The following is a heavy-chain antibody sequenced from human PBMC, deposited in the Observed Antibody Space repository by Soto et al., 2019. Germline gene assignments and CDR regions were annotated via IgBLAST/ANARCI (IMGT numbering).Heavy chain of an antibody. J-gene: IGHJ5*02. D-gene: IGHD2-15*01. V-gene: IGHV4-31*03. Sequence: QVQLQESGPGLVKPSQTLSLTCTVSGGSISSGGYYWSWIRQHPGKGLEWIGYIYYSGSTYYNPYLKSRVTISVDTSKNQFSLKLSSVAAADTAVYYCARVRKGYCSGGSCQKNNWFDPWGQGTLVTVSS. CDR3: ARVRKGYCSGGSCQKNNWFDP. CDR1: GGSISSGGYY. CDR2: IYYSGST.